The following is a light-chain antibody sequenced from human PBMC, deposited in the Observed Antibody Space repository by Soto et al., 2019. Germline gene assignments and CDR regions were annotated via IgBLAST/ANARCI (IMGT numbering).Light chain of an antibody. CDR2: GAS. Sequence: EKVMTQSPATLSVSPGERATLSCRASQSVSSNLAWYQQKPGQAPRLLIYGASSRATGIPVRLSGSGSGTEFTLTISSLQSEDFAVYSCQQYNNWTLTFGRGTRLEIK. J-gene: IGKJ5*01. CDR1: QSVSSN. CDR3: QQYNNWTLT. V-gene: IGKV3-15*01.